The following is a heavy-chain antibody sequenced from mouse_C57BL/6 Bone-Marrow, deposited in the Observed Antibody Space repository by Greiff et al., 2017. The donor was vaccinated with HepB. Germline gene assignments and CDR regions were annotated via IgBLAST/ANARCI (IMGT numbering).Heavy chain of an antibody. J-gene: IGHJ1*03. Sequence: QVQLQQPGAELVKPGASVKLSCKASGYTFTSYWMHWVKQRPGRGLEWIGRIDPNSGGTKYNEKFKSKATLTVDKPSSTAYMQLSSLTSGDSAVYYCARGGYYGSLYWYFDVWGTGTTVTVSS. CDR2: IDPNSGGT. CDR1: GYTFTSYW. D-gene: IGHD1-1*01. V-gene: IGHV1-72*01. CDR3: ARGGYYGSLYWYFDV.